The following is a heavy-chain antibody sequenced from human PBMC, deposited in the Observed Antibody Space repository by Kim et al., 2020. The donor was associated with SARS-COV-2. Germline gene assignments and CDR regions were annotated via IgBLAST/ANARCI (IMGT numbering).Heavy chain of an antibody. V-gene: IGHV4-34*01. D-gene: IGHD3-16*01. Sequence: STNYNPSLQSRVTISVDTSKNQFSLTLSSVTAADTAVYYCARGGYLYPYYWGQGTLVTVSS. CDR2: ST. J-gene: IGHJ4*02. CDR3: ARGGYLYPYY.